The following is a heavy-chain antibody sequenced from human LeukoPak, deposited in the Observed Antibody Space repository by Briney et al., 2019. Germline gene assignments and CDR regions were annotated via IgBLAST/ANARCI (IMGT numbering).Heavy chain of an antibody. D-gene: IGHD3-10*01. Sequence: QPGGSLRLSCAASGFTFSSYAMNWVRQAPGKGLEWVSAVRGSGGVTFYADSVKGRFTISRDNSKNAVFLQMNSLRAEDTAVYYCAKEAMVRELLTPLGTVGNYFDSWGQGTLVTVSS. CDR2: VRGSGGVT. V-gene: IGHV3-23*01. CDR1: GFTFSSYA. CDR3: AKEAMVRELLTPLGTVGNYFDS. J-gene: IGHJ4*02.